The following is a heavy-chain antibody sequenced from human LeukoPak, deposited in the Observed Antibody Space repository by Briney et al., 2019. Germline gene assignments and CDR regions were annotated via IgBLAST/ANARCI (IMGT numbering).Heavy chain of an antibody. V-gene: IGHV4-4*07. CDR3: TREPYYYDSSGWYHDAFDI. CDR2: IYTSGST. D-gene: IGHD3-22*01. CDR1: GDSISMHY. Sequence: PSETLSLTCSVSGDSISMHYWSWIRQPAGKGLEWIGRIYTSGSTNYNPSLKSRVTMSVDTSKNQFSLKLSSVTAADTAVYYCTREPYYYDSSGWYHDAFDIWGQGTMVTVSS. J-gene: IGHJ3*02.